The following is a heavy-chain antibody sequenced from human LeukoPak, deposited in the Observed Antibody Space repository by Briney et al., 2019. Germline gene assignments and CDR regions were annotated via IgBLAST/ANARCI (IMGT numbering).Heavy chain of an antibody. CDR3: ARDAYTFGYGAFDI. D-gene: IGHD3-16*01. V-gene: IGHV4-59*01. Sequence: PSETLSLTCTASGGSISSYYWTWIRQPPGKGLEWIGYIYHSESTTYNPSLESRVTISAHTSKNQFSLRLNSVTAADTAVYYCARDAYTFGYGAFDIWGQGTMVAVSS. CDR2: IYHSEST. CDR1: GGSISSYY. J-gene: IGHJ3*02.